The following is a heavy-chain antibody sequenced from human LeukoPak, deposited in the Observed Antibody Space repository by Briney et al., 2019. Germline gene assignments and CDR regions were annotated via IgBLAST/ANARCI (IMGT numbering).Heavy chain of an antibody. D-gene: IGHD2-15*01. CDR3: AKDWGVVVVAGHFDY. J-gene: IGHJ4*02. Sequence: SGGSLRLSCAASGFTFSSYAMSWVRQAPGKGLEWVSAISGSGGSTYYADSVKGRFTISRDNSKNTLYLQMNSLRAEDTAVYYCAKDWGVVVVAGHFDYWGQGTLVTVSS. CDR2: ISGSGGST. CDR1: GFTFSSYA. V-gene: IGHV3-23*01.